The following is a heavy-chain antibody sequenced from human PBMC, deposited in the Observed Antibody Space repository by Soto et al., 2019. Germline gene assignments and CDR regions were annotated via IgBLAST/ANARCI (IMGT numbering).Heavy chain of an antibody. D-gene: IGHD2-15*01. CDR2: IYYSGST. CDR3: SRGPPSSYCSGGSCYSDPLSDY. CDR1: GGSISSGGYY. Sequence: PSETLSLACTVSGGSISSGGYYWSWIRQHPGKGLEWIGYIYYSGSTYYNPSLKSRVTISVDTSKNQFSLKLSSVTAADTAVYYCSRGPPSSYCSGGSCYSDPLSDYWGQGTLVTVSS. V-gene: IGHV4-31*03. J-gene: IGHJ4*02.